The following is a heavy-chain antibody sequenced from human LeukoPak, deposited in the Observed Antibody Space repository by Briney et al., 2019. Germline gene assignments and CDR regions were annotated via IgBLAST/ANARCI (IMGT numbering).Heavy chain of an antibody. Sequence: SETLSLTCTVSGGSISNYYWSWIRQPPGKGLEWIGYIYYSGSTNYNPSLKSRVTISVDTSKNQFSLKLSSVTAADTAVYYCARRAVFGKNWGQGTLVTVSS. V-gene: IGHV4-59*08. D-gene: IGHD3-10*02. CDR1: GGSISNYY. CDR2: IYYSGST. CDR3: ARRAVFGKN. J-gene: IGHJ4*02.